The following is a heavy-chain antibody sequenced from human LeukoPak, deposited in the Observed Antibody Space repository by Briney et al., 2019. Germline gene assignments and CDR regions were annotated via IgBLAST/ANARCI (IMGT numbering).Heavy chain of an antibody. V-gene: IGHV1-2*02. CDR3: ARALGYGSGSYSQPLNWFDP. J-gene: IGHJ5*02. CDR1: GYTFTGYY. Sequence: ASVKVSCKASGYTFTGYYMHWVRQAPGQGLEWMGWINPSSGGTKFAQKFQGRVTMTSDTSISAAYMEQSRLRSDDTAVYYCARALGYGSGSYSQPLNWFDPWGQGTLVTVPS. D-gene: IGHD3-10*01. CDR2: INPSSGGT.